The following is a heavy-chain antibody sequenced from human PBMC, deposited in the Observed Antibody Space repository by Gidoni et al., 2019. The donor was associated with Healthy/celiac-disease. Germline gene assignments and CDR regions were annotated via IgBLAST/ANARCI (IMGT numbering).Heavy chain of an antibody. V-gene: IGHV1-8*01. CDR3: AREGIAARPWGDNYYYGMDV. CDR2: MNPNSGNT. Sequence: QVQLVQSGAEVKKPGASVKVSCKASGYTFTSYDINWVRQATGQGLEWMGWMNPNSGNTGYAQKFQGRVTMTRNTSISTAYMELSSLRSEDTAVYYCAREGIAARPWGDNYYYGMDVWGQGTTVTVSS. CDR1: GYTFTSYD. D-gene: IGHD6-6*01. J-gene: IGHJ6*02.